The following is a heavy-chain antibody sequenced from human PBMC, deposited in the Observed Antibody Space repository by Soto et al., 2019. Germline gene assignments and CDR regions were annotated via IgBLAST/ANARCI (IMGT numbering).Heavy chain of an antibody. J-gene: IGHJ4*02. V-gene: IGHV3-30*18. CDR2: ISYDGSNQ. CDR1: GFTFNIYG. CDR3: AKDQASGQGPFDS. Sequence: GGSLRLSCAASGFTFNIYGMHWVRQAPDKGVEWVALISYDGSNQYYADSVKGRFTISRDNSKNTLFLQMNSLRADDTAVYYCAKDQASGQGPFDSWGQGTLVTVSS.